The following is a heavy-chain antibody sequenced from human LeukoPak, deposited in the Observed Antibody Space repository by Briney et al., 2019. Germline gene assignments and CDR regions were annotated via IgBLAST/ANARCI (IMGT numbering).Heavy chain of an antibody. V-gene: IGHV3-15*01. Sequence: GRSLRLSCAASGFTFSNAWMSWVRQAPGKWLEWVGRIKNKTDGGTTDYAAPGKGRFTISRDDSTNTRYLQMNSLKTDDTAVYYCGGGLWELEQIDYFYYWGQGALVTVSS. CDR1: GFTFSNAW. D-gene: IGHD3-16*01. CDR2: IKNKTDGGTT. J-gene: IGHJ4*02. CDR3: GGGLWELEQIDYFYY.